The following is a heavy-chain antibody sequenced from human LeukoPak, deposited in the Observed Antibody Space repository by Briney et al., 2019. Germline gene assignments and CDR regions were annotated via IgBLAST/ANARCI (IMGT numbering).Heavy chain of an antibody. V-gene: IGHV1-2*06. Sequence: GASVKVSCKASGYTFTGYYMHWVRQAPGQGLEWMGRINPNSGGTNYAQKFQSRVTMTRDTSISTAYMELSSLSSEDTAVYYCARDQGVTDPPLYGLDVWGQGTTVTVSS. J-gene: IGHJ6*02. CDR2: INPNSGGT. D-gene: IGHD3-10*01. CDR1: GYTFTGYY. CDR3: ARDQGVTDPPLYGLDV.